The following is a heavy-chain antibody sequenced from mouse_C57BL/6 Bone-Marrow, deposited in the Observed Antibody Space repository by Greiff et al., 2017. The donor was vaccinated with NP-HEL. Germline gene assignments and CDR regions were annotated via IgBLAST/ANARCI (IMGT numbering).Heavy chain of an antibody. Sequence: QVQLKESGPGLVQPSQCLSITCTVSGFSLTSYGVHWVRQSPGKGLEWLGVIWSGGSTDYNAAFISRLSISKDNSKSQVFFKMNSLQADDTAIYYCARTWYFDYWGQGTTLTVSS. CDR1: GFSLTSYG. CDR3: ARTWYFDY. V-gene: IGHV2-2*01. J-gene: IGHJ2*01. CDR2: IWSGGST.